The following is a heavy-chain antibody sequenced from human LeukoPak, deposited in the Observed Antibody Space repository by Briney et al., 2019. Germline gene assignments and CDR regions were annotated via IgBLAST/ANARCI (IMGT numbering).Heavy chain of an antibody. CDR3: ASGYCSSTSCGHFDY. CDR2: IIPIFGTA. V-gene: IGHV1-69*13. Sequence: SVKVSCKASGGTFSSYAISWARQAPGQGLEWMGGIIPIFGTANYAQKFQGRVTITADESTSTAYMELSSLRSEDTAVYYCASGYCSSTSCGHFDYWGQGTLVTVSS. D-gene: IGHD2-2*01. J-gene: IGHJ4*02. CDR1: GGTFSSYA.